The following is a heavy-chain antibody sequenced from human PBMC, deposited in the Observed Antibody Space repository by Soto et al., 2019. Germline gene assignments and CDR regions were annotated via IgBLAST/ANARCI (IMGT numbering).Heavy chain of an antibody. Sequence: SETLSLTCSVSGAALNSGNYYWSWIRQVPGKGLEWIGHIYVTGAVDYNPSLRDRITISQDTSERRFSLNLRLVTAADTAVYYCARLRIATNNYKWFDPWGQGTLVTVSS. CDR2: IYVTGAV. V-gene: IGHV4-31*03. D-gene: IGHD2-21*01. J-gene: IGHJ5*02. CDR1: GAALNSGNYY. CDR3: ARLRIATNNYKWFDP.